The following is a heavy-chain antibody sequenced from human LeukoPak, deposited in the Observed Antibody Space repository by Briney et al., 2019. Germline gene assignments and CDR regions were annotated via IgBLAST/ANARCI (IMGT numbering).Heavy chain of an antibody. Sequence: PGGSLRLSCAASGFTFSSYGMSWVRQAPGKGLEWLAYISGSGSDIYYADSVKGRFTISRDNAKNSLYLQMNSLRPEDTALHYCSTDPRLLIYWGHGTLVTVSS. J-gene: IGHJ4*01. CDR3: STDPRLLIY. CDR2: ISGSGSDI. D-gene: IGHD2-8*01. V-gene: IGHV3-21*05. CDR1: GFTFSSYG.